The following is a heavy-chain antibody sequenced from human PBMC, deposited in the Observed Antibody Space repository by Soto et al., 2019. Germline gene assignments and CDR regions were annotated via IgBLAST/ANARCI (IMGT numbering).Heavy chain of an antibody. Sequence: QVQLQESGPGLVKPSETLSLTCTVSGGSISSYYWSWIRQPPGKGLEWIGYIYYSGSTNYNPSLKSRVTISVDTSKNQFSLKLSSVTAADTAVYYCARGVSTQYYYGMDVWGQGTTVTVSS. CDR1: GGSISSYY. CDR2: IYYSGST. D-gene: IGHD2-2*01. J-gene: IGHJ6*02. CDR3: ARGVSTQYYYGMDV. V-gene: IGHV4-59*01.